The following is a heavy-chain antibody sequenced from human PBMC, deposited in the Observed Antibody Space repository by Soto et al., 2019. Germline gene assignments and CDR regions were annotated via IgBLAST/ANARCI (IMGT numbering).Heavy chain of an antibody. CDR3: AKDAPPDNYGDKPPPPFFDY. J-gene: IGHJ4*02. V-gene: IGHV3-23*01. CDR2: ISGSGGST. CDR1: GFTFSSYA. Sequence: EVQLLESGGGLVQPGGSLRLSCAASGFTFSSYAMSWVRQAPGKGLEWVSAISGSGGSTYYADSVKGRFTISRDNSKNTLYLQMNSLRAEDTAVYYCAKDAPPDNYGDKPPPPFFDYWGQGTLVTVSS. D-gene: IGHD4-17*01.